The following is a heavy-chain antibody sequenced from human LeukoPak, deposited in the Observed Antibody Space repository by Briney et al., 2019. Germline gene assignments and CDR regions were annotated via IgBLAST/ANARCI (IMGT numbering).Heavy chain of an antibody. CDR2: ISSSSSYI. D-gene: IGHD3-10*01. Sequence: GGSLRLFCAASGFTLSSYSMNWVRQAPGKGLEWVSSISSSSSYIYYADSVKGRFTISRDNAKNSLYLQMNSLRAEDTAVYYCARVSPMVRGVITGPDYWGQGTLVTVSS. V-gene: IGHV3-21*01. CDR1: GFTLSSYS. CDR3: ARVSPMVRGVITGPDY. J-gene: IGHJ4*02.